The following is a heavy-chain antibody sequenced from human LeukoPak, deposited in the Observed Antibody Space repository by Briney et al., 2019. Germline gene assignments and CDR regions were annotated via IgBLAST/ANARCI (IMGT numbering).Heavy chain of an antibody. D-gene: IGHD2-8*02. CDR3: AIFASGAPPLDY. V-gene: IGHV1-69*05. Sequence: SVKVSCKASGGTFSSYAISWVRQAPGHGLEWMGGIIPIFGTANYAQKFQGRVTITTDESTSTAYMELSSLRSEDTAVYYCAIFASGAPPLDYWGQGTLVTVSS. CDR1: GGTFSSYA. J-gene: IGHJ4*02. CDR2: IIPIFGTA.